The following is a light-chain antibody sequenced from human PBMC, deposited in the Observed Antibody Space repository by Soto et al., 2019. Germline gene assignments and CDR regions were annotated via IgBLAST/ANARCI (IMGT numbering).Light chain of an antibody. Sequence: EIVLTQSPGTLSLSPGDRATLSCRASQSVSSFYLAWYQQKPGQAPRLLIYGASTRATGIPDRFSGSGSGTDFTLTINRLEPEDFAVYYCQQYGSSPNTFGQGTKVEIE. CDR2: GAS. CDR3: QQYGSSPNT. CDR1: QSVSSFY. V-gene: IGKV3-20*01. J-gene: IGKJ2*01.